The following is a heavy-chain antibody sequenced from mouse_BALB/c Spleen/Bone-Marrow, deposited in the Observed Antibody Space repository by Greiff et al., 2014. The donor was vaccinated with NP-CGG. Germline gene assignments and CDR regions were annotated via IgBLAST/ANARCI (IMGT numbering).Heavy chain of an antibody. CDR1: GYTFTSYW. J-gene: IGHJ4*01. CDR2: TDPSDSET. V-gene: IGHV1-69*02. D-gene: IGHD2-4*01. CDR3: ARFPIYYDSGGAMDY. Sequence: QVHVKQSGAELVKPGAPVKLSCKASGYTFTSYWMNWVKQRPGRGLEWIGRTDPSDSETHYNQKFKDKATLTVDKSSSTAYIQLSSLTSEDSAVYYCARFPIYYDSGGAMDYWGQGTSVTVSS.